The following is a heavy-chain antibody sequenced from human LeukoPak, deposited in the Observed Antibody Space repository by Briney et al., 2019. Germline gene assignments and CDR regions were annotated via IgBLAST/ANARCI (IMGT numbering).Heavy chain of an antibody. J-gene: IGHJ5*02. D-gene: IGHD2-2*01. CDR1: GGSISSYY. CDR2: INHSGST. V-gene: IGHV4-34*01. Sequence: PSETLSLTCTVSGGSISSYYWSWIRQPPGKGLEWIGEINHSGSTNYNPSLKSRVTISVDTSKNQFSLKLSSVTAADTAVYYCARRDIVVVPAATGTFDPWGQGTLVTVSS. CDR3: ARRDIVVVPAATGTFDP.